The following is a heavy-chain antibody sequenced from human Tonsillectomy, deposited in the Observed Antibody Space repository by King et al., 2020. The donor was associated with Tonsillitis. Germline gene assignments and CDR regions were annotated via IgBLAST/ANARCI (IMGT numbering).Heavy chain of an antibody. CDR1: GFTFSDYA. V-gene: IGHV3-64D*06. CDR3: VNGGLSCTNTGGRYYYYSMDV. CDR2: ISSDGDNK. D-gene: IGHD2-8*01. Sequence: VQLVESGGGLVQPGGSLRLSCSASGFTFSDYAMHWVRQAPGKGLEYVSAISSDGDNKYYADSVKGRFAISRDNSKNTLSLQMNSLRAEDTAVYYCVNGGLSCTNTGGRYYYYSMDVWGKGTTVTVSS. J-gene: IGHJ6*03.